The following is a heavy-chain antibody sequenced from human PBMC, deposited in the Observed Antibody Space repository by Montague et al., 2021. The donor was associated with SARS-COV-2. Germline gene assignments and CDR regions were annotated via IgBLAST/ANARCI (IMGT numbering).Heavy chain of an antibody. D-gene: IGHD1-26*01. V-gene: IGHV6-1*01. CDR3: ARTSASSDY. CDR1: GDSVSSKEAT. Sequence: CAISGDSVSSKEATCKSDRHTPSRHLDQQGRRYYMPKWYNDYAVSVKSRITINPDTSKNQISLQLNSVTPEDTAVYYCARTSASSDYWGQGTLVTVSS. CDR2: RYYMPKWYN. J-gene: IGHJ4*02.